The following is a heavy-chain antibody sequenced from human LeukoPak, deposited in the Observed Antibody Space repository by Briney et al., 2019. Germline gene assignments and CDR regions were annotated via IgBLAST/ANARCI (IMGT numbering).Heavy chain of an antibody. J-gene: IGHJ4*02. Sequence: GGSLRLSCAASGFSISNSPMSWVRQAPGKGLEWVANIKQDGSEKYYVDSVKGRFTISRDNAKNSLYLQMNSLRAEDTAVYYCARFDWLLYFDYWGQGTLVTVSS. CDR2: IKQDGSEK. CDR1: GFSISNSP. V-gene: IGHV3-7*01. D-gene: IGHD3-9*01. CDR3: ARFDWLLYFDY.